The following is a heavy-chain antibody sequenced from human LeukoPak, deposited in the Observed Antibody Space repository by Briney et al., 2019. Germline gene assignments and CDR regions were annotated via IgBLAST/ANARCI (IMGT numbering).Heavy chain of an antibody. Sequence: SQTLSLTCTVSGGSISSASYYWSWIQQPAGKGLEWIGRIYTSGSTNYNPSLKSRVTISVDTSKNQFSLKLSSVTAADTAVYYCARGPVSIAARPGWFDPWGQGTLVTVSS. D-gene: IGHD6-6*01. V-gene: IGHV4-61*02. J-gene: IGHJ5*02. CDR1: GGSISSASYY. CDR3: ARGPVSIAARPGWFDP. CDR2: IYTSGST.